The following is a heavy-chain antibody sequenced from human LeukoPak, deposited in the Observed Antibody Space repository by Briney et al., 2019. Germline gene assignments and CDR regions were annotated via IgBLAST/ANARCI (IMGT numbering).Heavy chain of an antibody. CDR3: ARGSSNSFFAP. Sequence: RAGGSLRLSCAASASGFTFSSSAMSWVRQAPGRGLDWVSSVSSSTNSAYFADSVKGRFTIFRDNSRNTLYLQMNSLRAEDTAVYYCARGSSNSFFAPWGQGTLVTVSS. J-gene: IGHJ5*02. CDR1: GFTFSSSA. D-gene: IGHD6-13*01. CDR2: VSSSTNSA. V-gene: IGHV3-23*01.